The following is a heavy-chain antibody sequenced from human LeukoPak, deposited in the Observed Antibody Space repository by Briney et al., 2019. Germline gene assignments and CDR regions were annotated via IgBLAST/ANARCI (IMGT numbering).Heavy chain of an antibody. J-gene: IGHJ4*02. V-gene: IGHV3-30-3*01. CDR1: GFTFSSYA. D-gene: IGHD3-10*01. CDR3: ARDPLWFGEHYFDY. CDR2: ISYDGSNK. Sequence: TGGSLRLSCAASGFTFSSYAMHWVRQAPGKGLEWVAVISYDGSNKYYADSVKGRFTISRDNSKNTLYLQMNSLRAEDTAVYYCARDPLWFGEHYFDYWGQGTLVTVSS.